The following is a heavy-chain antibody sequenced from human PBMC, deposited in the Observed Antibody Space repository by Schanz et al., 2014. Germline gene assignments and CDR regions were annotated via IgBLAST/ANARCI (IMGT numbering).Heavy chain of an antibody. V-gene: IGHV3-30*02. CDR3: ARALGAYHDVLTGSQHWSYFEF. CDR2: IRYDGSNQ. CDR1: GFTFTNLG. D-gene: IGHD3-9*01. J-gene: IGHJ4*02. Sequence: QVQLVESGGGVVQPGGSLRLSCAASGFTFTNLGMHWVRRAPGKGLEWVAFIRYDGSNQYYADSVKGRFTISRDNSKNTLSLQMNSLRAEDTAVYYCARALGAYHDVLTGSQHWSYFEFWGQGTLVTVSS.